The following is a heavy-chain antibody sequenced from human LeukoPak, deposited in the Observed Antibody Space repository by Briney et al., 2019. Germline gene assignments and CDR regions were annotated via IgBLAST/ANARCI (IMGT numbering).Heavy chain of an antibody. CDR2: INQSEIT. J-gene: IGHJ4*02. CDR1: GGSVSGYY. D-gene: IGHD4-11*01. CDR3: ARAEMNDYNRY. V-gene: IGHV4-34*01. Sequence: KPSETLSLTCAVFGGSVSGYYWSWIRQPPGKGLEWIGEINQSEITNYNPSLKSRVTISIDTSKNQIFLKLRSTTAADTAHYYCARAEMNDYNRYWGQGILVIVSS.